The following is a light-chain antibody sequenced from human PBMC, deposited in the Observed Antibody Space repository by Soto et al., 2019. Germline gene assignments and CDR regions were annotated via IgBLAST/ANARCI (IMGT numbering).Light chain of an antibody. J-gene: IGLJ1*01. CDR3: SSYAGSDNYV. V-gene: IGLV2-8*01. Sequence: LTQPPSASGSPGQSVTISCSGTSSDTGDYNYVSWYQQHPGKAPKLMIYEVSKRPSGVPDRFSGSKSGNTASLTVSGLQAGDEADYYCSSYAGSDNYVFGTGTKVTVL. CDR1: SSDTGDYNY. CDR2: EVS.